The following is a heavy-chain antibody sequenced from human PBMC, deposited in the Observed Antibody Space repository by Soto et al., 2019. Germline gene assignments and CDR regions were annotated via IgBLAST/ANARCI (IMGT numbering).Heavy chain of an antibody. D-gene: IGHD2-15*01. V-gene: IGHV3-23*01. CDR3: AKVWEKARLGFFCGCSGPLSLLLYY. J-gene: IGHJ4*02. Sequence: GGSLRLSCAASGFTFSSYAMGWVRQAPGKGLEWVSAISGSGGSTYYADSVKGRFTISRDNSKNTLYLQMNSLRAEDTAVYYCAKVWEKARLGFFCGCSGPLSLLLYYRARGSLVPVSS. CDR1: GFTFSSYA. CDR2: ISGSGGST.